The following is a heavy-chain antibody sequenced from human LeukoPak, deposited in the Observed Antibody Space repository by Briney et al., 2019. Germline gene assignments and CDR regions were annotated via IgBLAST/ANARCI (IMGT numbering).Heavy chain of an antibody. CDR2: ISRSGTYR. CDR1: GFTFSSYS. J-gene: IGHJ4*02. CDR3: AREPTHSWNLAGLFDY. V-gene: IGHV3-21*01. Sequence: GGSLRLSCAASGFTFSSYSMNWVRQAPGKGLEWVSSISRSGTYRYYADSVKGRFTISRDDAKNSLYLQMNSLRDEDTAVHYCAREPTHSWNLAGLFDYWGQGTLVTVSS. D-gene: IGHD1-20*01.